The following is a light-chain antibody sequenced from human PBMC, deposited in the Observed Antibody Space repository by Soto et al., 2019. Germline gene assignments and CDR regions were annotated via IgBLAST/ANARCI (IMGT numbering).Light chain of an antibody. V-gene: IGKV3-15*01. CDR2: GAS. CDR3: QQYNNWPPFT. J-gene: IGKJ3*01. Sequence: EIVMTQSPATLSVSPGERATHSCRASQSVSSNLAWYQQKPGQAPRLLIYGASTRATGIPARFSGSGSGTEFTLTISSLQSEDFAVYYCQQYNNWPPFTFGPGNKVDIQ. CDR1: QSVSSN.